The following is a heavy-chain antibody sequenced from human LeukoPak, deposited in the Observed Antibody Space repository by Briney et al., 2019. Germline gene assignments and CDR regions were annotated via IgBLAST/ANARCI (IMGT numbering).Heavy chain of an antibody. CDR1: GLTFSSSW. CDR3: ARDLAYSRLDY. CDR2: VNPDGNKK. J-gene: IGHJ4*02. V-gene: IGHV3-7*01. D-gene: IGHD5-18*01. Sequence: GGSLRLSCAVSGLTFSSSWMDWVRQAPGKGLEWVASVNPDGNKKYSADSVKGRFTISRDNAENSLYLQMNSLRVEDTAFYYCARDLAYSRLDYWGQGMLATVSS.